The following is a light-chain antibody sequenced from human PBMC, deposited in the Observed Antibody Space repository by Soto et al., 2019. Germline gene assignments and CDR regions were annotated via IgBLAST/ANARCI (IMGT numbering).Light chain of an antibody. CDR1: SPNIGSNT. J-gene: IGLJ3*02. CDR3: AAWDDSLYGWV. CDR2: YNN. Sequence: QSVLTQPPSASGTPGQRVTISCSGSSPNIGSNTVNWYQQLPGTAPTLLIYYNNQRPSGVPDRFSGSKSGTSASLAISGLQSEDEAHYYCAAWDDSLYGWVFGGGTKVTVL. V-gene: IGLV1-44*01.